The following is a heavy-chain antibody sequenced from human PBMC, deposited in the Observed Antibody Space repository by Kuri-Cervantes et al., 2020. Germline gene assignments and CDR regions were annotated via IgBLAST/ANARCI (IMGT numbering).Heavy chain of an antibody. D-gene: IGHD6-13*01. Sequence: GESLKISCAASGFTFSNYAMHWVRQAPGKGLEWVAGISNDGSYKPYADSVKGRFTISRDNSKNTLYLQMNSLRAEDTAVYYCAKAGYSSSWYDYYYYYYMDVWGKGTTVTVSS. CDR3: AKAGYSSSWYDYYYYYYMDV. CDR2: ISNDGSYK. J-gene: IGHJ6*03. CDR1: GFTFSNYA. V-gene: IGHV3-30*07.